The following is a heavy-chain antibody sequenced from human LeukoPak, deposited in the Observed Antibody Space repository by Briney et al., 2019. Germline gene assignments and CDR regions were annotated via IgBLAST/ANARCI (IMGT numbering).Heavy chain of an antibody. V-gene: IGHV3-7*01. CDR1: GFTFSSYS. Sequence: GGSLRLSCAASGFTFSSYSMNWVRQAPGKGLEWVATIKEDGSQQYYVDSVKGRFTISRDNAKNSLYLQMNNLRAEDTAVYYCARSITAITSHWGQGTLVTVSS. D-gene: IGHD6-13*01. J-gene: IGHJ4*02. CDR2: IKEDGSQQ. CDR3: ARSITAITSH.